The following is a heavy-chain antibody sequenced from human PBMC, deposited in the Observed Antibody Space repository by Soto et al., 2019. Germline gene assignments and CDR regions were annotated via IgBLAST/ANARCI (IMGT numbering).Heavy chain of an antibody. CDR1: SGSISSSNW. D-gene: IGHD5-12*01. V-gene: IGHV4-4*02. J-gene: IGHJ4*02. CDR2: IYHSGST. Sequence: PSETLSLTCAVSSGSISSSNWWSWVRQPPGKGLEWIGEIYHSGSTNYNPSLKSRVTISVDKSKNQFSLKLSSVTAADTAVYYCARASERRRRWVATTGFDYWGQGTLVTVSS. CDR3: ARASERRRRWVATTGFDY.